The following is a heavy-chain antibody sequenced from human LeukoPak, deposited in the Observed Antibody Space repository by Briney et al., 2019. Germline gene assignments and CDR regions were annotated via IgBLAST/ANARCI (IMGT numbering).Heavy chain of an antibody. CDR1: GGSFSGYY. CDR2: INHSGST. V-gene: IGHV4-34*01. D-gene: IGHD3-10*01. CDR3: ARDGGSGSSSINYYMDV. J-gene: IGHJ6*03. Sequence: SETLSLTCAVYGGSFSGYYWSWIRQPPGKGLEWIGEINHSGSTNYNPSLKSRVTISIDTSKNQFSLKLSSVTAADTAVYYCARDGGSGSSSINYYMDVWGKGTTVTISS.